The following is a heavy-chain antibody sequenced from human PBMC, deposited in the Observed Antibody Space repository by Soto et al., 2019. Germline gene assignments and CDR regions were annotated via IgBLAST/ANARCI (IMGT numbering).Heavy chain of an antibody. J-gene: IGHJ6*02. CDR3: ARVVRYSYGKGYYYYYGMDV. Sequence: SETLSLTSAAYGGSFSGYYWSWIRQPPGKGLEWIGEINHSGSTNYNPSLKSRVTISVDTSKNQFSLKLSSVTAADTTVYYCARVVRYSYGKGYYYYYGMDVWGQGTTVTVSS. D-gene: IGHD5-18*01. V-gene: IGHV4-34*01. CDR1: GGSFSGYY. CDR2: INHSGST.